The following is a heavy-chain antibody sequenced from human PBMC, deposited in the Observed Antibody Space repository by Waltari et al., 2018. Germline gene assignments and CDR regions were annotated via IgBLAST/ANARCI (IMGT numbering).Heavy chain of an antibody. J-gene: IGHJ4*02. CDR3: ARALTTPNDY. CDR2: TTNSNTYI. Sequence: EVQLVESGGGLVKPGGSLRLSCAASGFTISSFGMSWVRQAPGKGLEWVSSTTNSNTYIYYADSVKCRFTVSIDNAKNSLYLQMNSLRADDTAVYFCARALTTPNDYWGQGTLVTVSS. V-gene: IGHV3-21*03. D-gene: IGHD4-17*01. CDR1: GFTISSFG.